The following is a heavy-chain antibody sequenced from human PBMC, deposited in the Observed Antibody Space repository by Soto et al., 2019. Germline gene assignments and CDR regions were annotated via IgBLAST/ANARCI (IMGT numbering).Heavy chain of an antibody. J-gene: IGHJ4*02. CDR1: GFTFSSYA. Sequence: EVQLLESGGGLVQPGGSLRLSCAASGFTFSSYAMSWVRQAPGKGLEWVSAISGSGGSTYYADSVEGRFTISRDNSKNTLYLQMNSLRAEDTAVYFCASIYYGLGSPIHWGQGTLVTVSS. CDR3: ASIYYGLGSPIH. D-gene: IGHD3-10*01. CDR2: ISGSGGST. V-gene: IGHV3-23*01.